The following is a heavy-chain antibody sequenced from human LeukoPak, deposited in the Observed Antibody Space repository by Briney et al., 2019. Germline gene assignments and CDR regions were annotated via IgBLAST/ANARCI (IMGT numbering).Heavy chain of an antibody. Sequence: PGGSLRLSCAASGFTLSNYEMNWVRQAPGKGLEWVSYINRGSTDIQYADSVKGRFTISRDNAKNSLYRQMNSLRAEDAAVYYFARPVSPTDCNNLRCYFCDNWGQGTPVTVSS. CDR3: ARPVSPTDCNNLRCYFCDN. CDR1: GFTLSNYE. V-gene: IGHV3-48*03. D-gene: IGHD2/OR15-2a*01. J-gene: IGHJ4*02. CDR2: INRGSTDI.